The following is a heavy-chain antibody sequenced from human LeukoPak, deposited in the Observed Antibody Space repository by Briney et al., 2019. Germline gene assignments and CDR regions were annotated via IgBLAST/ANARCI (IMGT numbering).Heavy chain of an antibody. Sequence: SEALSLTCTVSGGSISGYFWSWIRQPPGKGLEWIGYIHYSGTTNYNPSLNSRVTISVDTSKNQFSLRLSSVTAADTAVYYCARYGITIVRGGKYYFDSWGQGALVTVSS. V-gene: IGHV4-59*08. D-gene: IGHD3-10*01. CDR1: GGSISGYF. CDR3: ARYGITIVRGGKYYFDS. J-gene: IGHJ4*02. CDR2: IHYSGTT.